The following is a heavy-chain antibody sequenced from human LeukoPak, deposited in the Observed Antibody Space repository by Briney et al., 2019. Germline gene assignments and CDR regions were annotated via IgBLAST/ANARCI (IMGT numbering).Heavy chain of an antibody. Sequence: SQTLSLTCAISGDSVSSNSVAWHWIRQSPSRGLEWLGRTYYRSKWYNDYAVSVRSRITINPDTSKNQLSLHLNSVTPEDTAVYYCVLMTSRISVHWGQGTLVTVSS. V-gene: IGHV6-1*01. CDR2: TYYRSKWYN. J-gene: IGHJ4*02. CDR3: VLMTSRISVH. D-gene: IGHD2-2*01. CDR1: GDSVSSNSVA.